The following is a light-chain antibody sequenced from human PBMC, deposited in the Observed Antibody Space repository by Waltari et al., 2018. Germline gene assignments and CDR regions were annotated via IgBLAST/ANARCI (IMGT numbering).Light chain of an antibody. J-gene: IGLJ3*02. V-gene: IGLV8-61*01. Sequence: QTVVTQAPSLSVSTGGTVTLTFSFNSGYVSTPYYSRWYQQSPGHGPRTLVYKINSRSAGVPERFSGSMLGNKAALTITGAQAEDESDYYCALYMGSGIWVFGGGTKLTVL. CDR2: KIN. CDR3: ALYMGSGIWV. CDR1: SGYVSTPYY.